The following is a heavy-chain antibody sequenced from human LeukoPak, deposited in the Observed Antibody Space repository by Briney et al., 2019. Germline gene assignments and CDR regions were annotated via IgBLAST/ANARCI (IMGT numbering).Heavy chain of an antibody. CDR1: GYTFTSYY. V-gene: IGHV1-46*01. CDR2: IKPGGGST. Sequence: ASVKVPCKASGYTFTSYYMHWVRQAPGQGLEWMGIIKPGGGSTNYAQKFQGRFTMTRDTSTSTVYMELSSVTSEDTAVYYCAREEEGGSFDYWGQGTLVTVSS. CDR3: AREEEGGSFDY. J-gene: IGHJ4*02. D-gene: IGHD3-16*01.